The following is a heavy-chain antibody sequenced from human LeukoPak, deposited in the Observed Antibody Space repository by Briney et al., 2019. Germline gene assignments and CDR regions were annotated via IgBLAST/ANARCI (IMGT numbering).Heavy chain of an antibody. CDR1: GGSFSTTSYY. CDR3: ARHPYYYYGMNV. J-gene: IGHJ6*02. Sequence: SETLSLTCTVSGGSFSTTSYYWGWIRQPPGRGLEWIGTMYYSGRTYYNPSLKSRVTISVDTSKTQLSLRLSSVTAADTAVYYCARHPYYYYGMNVWGQGTTVTASS. CDR2: MYYSGRT. V-gene: IGHV4-39*01.